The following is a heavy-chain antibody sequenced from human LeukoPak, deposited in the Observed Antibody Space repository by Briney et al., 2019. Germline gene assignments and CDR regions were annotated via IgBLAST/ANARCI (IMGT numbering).Heavy chain of an antibody. V-gene: IGHV3-33*01. CDR1: GFTFSSYG. D-gene: IGHD3-22*01. CDR3: ARDSNYYDSSAILGSFDI. Sequence: PGGSLRLSCAASGFTFSSYGMHWVRQAPGKGLEWVAVIWYDGSNKYYADSVKGRFTISRDNSKNTLYLQINSLRAEDTAVYYCARDSNYYDSSAILGSFDIWGQGTMVTVSS. CDR2: IWYDGSNK. J-gene: IGHJ3*02.